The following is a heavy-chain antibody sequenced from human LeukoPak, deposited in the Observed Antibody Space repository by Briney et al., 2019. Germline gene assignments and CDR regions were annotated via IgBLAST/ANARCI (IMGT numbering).Heavy chain of an antibody. D-gene: IGHD4-17*01. Sequence: GSSVKVSCKASGGTFSSYAISWVRQAPGQGLEGMGRIIPIFGTANYAQKFQGRVTITTAESTSTAYMELSSLRSEDTAVYYCARVRNLVRGDYLFDYWCQGTVVTVSS. CDR2: IIPIFGTA. J-gene: IGHJ4*02. CDR1: GGTFSSYA. CDR3: ARVRNLVRGDYLFDY. V-gene: IGHV1-69*05.